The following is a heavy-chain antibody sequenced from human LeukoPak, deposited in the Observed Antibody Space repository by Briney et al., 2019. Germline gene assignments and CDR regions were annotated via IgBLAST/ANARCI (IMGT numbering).Heavy chain of an antibody. CDR3: ARDRAAFGVVQVGY. Sequence: GGSLRLSCAASGFTFSSYWMYWVRQAPGKGLVWVSRINSDGTNTYYADSVKGRFTISRDNTKNTLYLQMNSLRTEDTAVYYCARDRAAFGVVQVGYWGQGTLVTVSS. D-gene: IGHD3-3*01. CDR2: INSDGTNT. V-gene: IGHV3-74*01. J-gene: IGHJ4*02. CDR1: GFTFSSYW.